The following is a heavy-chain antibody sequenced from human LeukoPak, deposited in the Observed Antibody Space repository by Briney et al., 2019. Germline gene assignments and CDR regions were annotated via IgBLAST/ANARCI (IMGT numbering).Heavy chain of an antibody. D-gene: IGHD3-10*01. CDR2: IYYSGST. Sequence: SDTLSHTCTVSGVSISRYYWSWIRQPPGKGLAWIGYIYYSGSTNYNPSLKSRVTISVDTSKNQFSLKLSPVIAAETAVDYCARASLLWFGEPAGFDPWGQGTLVTVSS. V-gene: IGHV4-59*07. CDR3: ARASLLWFGEPAGFDP. J-gene: IGHJ5*02. CDR1: GVSISRYY.